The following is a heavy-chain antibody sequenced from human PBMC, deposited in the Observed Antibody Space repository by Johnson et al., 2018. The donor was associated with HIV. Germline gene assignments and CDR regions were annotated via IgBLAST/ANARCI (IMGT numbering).Heavy chain of an antibody. J-gene: IGHJ3*02. CDR3: AKDLGITVAGRGGVDACVT. V-gene: IGHV3-23*04. D-gene: IGHD6-19*01. CDR1: GFTFNSYA. Sequence: VQLVESGGGLIQPGGSLRLSCAASGFTFNSYAMSWVRQGPGKGLEWVAAISGSGGSTYYADSVKGRFTISRDNSRNTLYLQMKSLRAEDTAVYYCAKDLGITVAGRGGVDACVTWGKGTTVIVSS. CDR2: ISGSGGST.